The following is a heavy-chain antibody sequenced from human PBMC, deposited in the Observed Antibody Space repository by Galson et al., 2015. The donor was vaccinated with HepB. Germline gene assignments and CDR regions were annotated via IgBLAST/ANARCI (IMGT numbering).Heavy chain of an antibody. V-gene: IGHV3-33*01. CDR1: GFTFSSYG. Sequence: SLRLSCAASGFTFSSYGMHWVRQAPGKGLEWVAVIWYDGSNKYYADSVKGRFTISRDNSKNTLYLQMNSLRAEDTAVYYCARDLNGWELPFDYWGQGTLVTVSS. J-gene: IGHJ4*02. D-gene: IGHD1-26*01. CDR2: IWYDGSNK. CDR3: ARDLNGWELPFDY.